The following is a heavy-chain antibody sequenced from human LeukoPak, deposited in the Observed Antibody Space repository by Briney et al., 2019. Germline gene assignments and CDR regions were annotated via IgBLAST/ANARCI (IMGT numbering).Heavy chain of an antibody. CDR3: TRYNNDHFDY. J-gene: IGHJ4*02. CDR1: GFTFGGYG. V-gene: IGHV3-33*01. CDR2: IAYDGSRA. Sequence: GSLRLSCAGSGFTFGGYGMHWFRQTPGKGLEWVAVIAYDGSRAFYADSVKGRFTISRGNSKNTMSVQMDDLRAEDTAVYYCTRYNNDHFDYWGQGTLVTVSS. D-gene: IGHD1-14*01.